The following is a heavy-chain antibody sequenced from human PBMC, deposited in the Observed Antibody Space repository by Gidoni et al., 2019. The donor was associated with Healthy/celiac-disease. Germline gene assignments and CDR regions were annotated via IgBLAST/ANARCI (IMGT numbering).Heavy chain of an antibody. CDR2: ISGSGGST. CDR3: AKEVEWFGEFDY. CDR1: GFTFSSYA. V-gene: IGHV3-23*01. D-gene: IGHD3-10*01. Sequence: AAVGFTFSSYAMSWVRQAPGKGLEWVSAISGSGGSTYYADSVKGRFTISRDNSKNTLYLQRNSLRAEDTAVYYCAKEVEWFGEFDYWGQGTLVTVSS. J-gene: IGHJ4*02.